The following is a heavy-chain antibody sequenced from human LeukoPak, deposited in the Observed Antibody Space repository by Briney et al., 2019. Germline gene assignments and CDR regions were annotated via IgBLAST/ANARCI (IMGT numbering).Heavy chain of an antibody. V-gene: IGHV3-74*01. CDR1: GFTFSSYW. Sequence: GGSLRLSCAASGFTFSSYWMHWVRQAPGKGLVWVSRINSDGSSTSYADSVKGRFTISRDNAKNTLYLQMNSLRAEDTAVYYRARVQTYYYDSSGYYYDYWGQGTLVTVSS. CDR3: ARVQTYYYDSSGYYYDY. D-gene: IGHD3-22*01. J-gene: IGHJ4*02. CDR2: INSDGSST.